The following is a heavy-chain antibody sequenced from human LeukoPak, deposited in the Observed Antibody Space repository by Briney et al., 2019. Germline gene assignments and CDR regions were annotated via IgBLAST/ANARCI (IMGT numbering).Heavy chain of an antibody. CDR1: GFTFSSYW. CDR2: INQDGGEK. CDR3: ARGGGLDV. D-gene: IGHD3-16*01. J-gene: IGHJ6*02. Sequence: GGSLRLSCAASGFTFSSYWMTWVRQAPGKGLEWVANINQDGGEKYYVDSVKGRFTISRDNAKNSLYLQMSNLRAEDTAVYFCARGGGLDVWGQGATVTVSS. V-gene: IGHV3-7*03.